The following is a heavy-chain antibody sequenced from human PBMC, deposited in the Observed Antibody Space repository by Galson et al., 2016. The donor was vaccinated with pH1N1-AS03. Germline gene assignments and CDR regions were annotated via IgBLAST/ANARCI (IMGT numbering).Heavy chain of an antibody. CDR2: IIPILGVT. Sequence: SVKVSCKASGSTVNNYSINWVRQAPGQGLEWMGRIIPILGVTNLAQRFEGRVTMTADKSTSATYLELCTLRSEDTAVYFCATVLLSPQAVWFDPWGQGTLVTVSS. D-gene: IGHD2-15*01. J-gene: IGHJ5*02. CDR1: GSTVNNYS. V-gene: IGHV1-69*02. CDR3: ATVLLSPQAVWFDP.